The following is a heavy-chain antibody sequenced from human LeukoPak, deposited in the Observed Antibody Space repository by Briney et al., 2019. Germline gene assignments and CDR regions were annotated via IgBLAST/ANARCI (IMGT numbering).Heavy chain of an antibody. CDR3: ARDRPDYGGNAGCVFDY. J-gene: IGHJ4*02. Sequence: SETLSLTCTVSGGSISSSSYYWGWIRQPPGKGLEWIGSIYYSGSTYYNPSLKSRVTISVDTSKNQFSLKLSSVTAADTAVYYCARDRPDYGGNAGCVFDYWGQGTLVTVSS. V-gene: IGHV4-39*07. D-gene: IGHD4-23*01. CDR2: IYYSGST. CDR1: GGSISSSSYY.